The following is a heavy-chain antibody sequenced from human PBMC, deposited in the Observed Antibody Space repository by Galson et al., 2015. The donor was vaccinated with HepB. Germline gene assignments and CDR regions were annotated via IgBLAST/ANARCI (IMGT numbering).Heavy chain of an antibody. Sequence: SLRLSCAASGFPFSIYIMNWVRQVPGKGLEWVSALSGSGASTYYADSVKGRFTITRDNSKNTLYLQMNSLRAEDTAVYYCAKDSHYDSTGYYGSTIDYWGQGTLVTVSS. J-gene: IGHJ4*02. CDR3: AKDSHYDSTGYYGSTIDY. CDR1: GFPFSIYI. D-gene: IGHD3-22*01. CDR2: LSGSGAST. V-gene: IGHV3-23*01.